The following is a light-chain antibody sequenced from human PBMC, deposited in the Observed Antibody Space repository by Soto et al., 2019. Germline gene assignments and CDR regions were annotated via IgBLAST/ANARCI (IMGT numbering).Light chain of an antibody. V-gene: IGLV1-51*01. CDR1: SSNIGNNY. CDR2: DNN. J-gene: IGLJ2*01. CDR3: GTWYSSLSAVV. Sequence: QSVLTQPPSVSAAPGQKVTISCSGSSSNIGNNYVSWYQQLPGTAPKLLIYDNNKRPPGIPDRFSGSKSGTSATLGITGLQTGDEADYYCGTWYSSLSAVVFGGGIKVTVL.